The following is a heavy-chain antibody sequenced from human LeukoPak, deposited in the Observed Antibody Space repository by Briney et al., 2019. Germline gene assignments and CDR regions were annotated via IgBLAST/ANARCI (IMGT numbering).Heavy chain of an antibody. CDR2: INPNSGGT. D-gene: IGHD2-8*01. Sequence: ASVKVSCKAPGYTFTGYYMHWVRQAPRQGLEWMGWINPNSGGTYYAQKFQGRVTMTRDTSISSAYMELSSLRSDDTAVYYCARVWPCSNGVCPDVFEYWGQGTLVTVSS. J-gene: IGHJ4*02. CDR3: ARVWPCSNGVCPDVFEY. V-gene: IGHV1-2*02. CDR1: GYTFTGYY.